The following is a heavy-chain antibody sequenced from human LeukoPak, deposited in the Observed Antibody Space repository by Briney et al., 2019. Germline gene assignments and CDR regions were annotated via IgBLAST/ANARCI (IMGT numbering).Heavy chain of an antibody. D-gene: IGHD3-22*01. CDR1: GGSFSGYY. J-gene: IGHJ4*02. CDR2: INHSGST. Sequence: SETLSLTCAVYGGSFSGYYWSWMRQPPGKGLEWIGEINHSGSTNYNPSLKSRVTISVDTSKNQFSLKLSSVTAADTAVYYCARIAYYYDSSGYYYGFDYWGQGTLVTVSS. CDR3: ARIAYYYDSSGYYYGFDY. V-gene: IGHV4-34*01.